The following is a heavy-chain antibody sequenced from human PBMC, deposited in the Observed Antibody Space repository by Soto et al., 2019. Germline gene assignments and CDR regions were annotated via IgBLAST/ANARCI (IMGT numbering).Heavy chain of an antibody. CDR2: IDSDAST. CDR3: ARDGVEGDYYYGMDV. J-gene: IGHJ6*02. CDR1: GFSFSSYA. Sequence: PGGSLRLSCAASGFSFSSYAMTWVRQAPGKGLEWVSAIDSDASTYYADSVKGRFTISRDKSKGTLYLHMNSLRAEDTAVYYCARDGVEGDYYYGMDVWGQGTTVTVS. D-gene: IGHD3-3*01. V-gene: IGHV3-23*01.